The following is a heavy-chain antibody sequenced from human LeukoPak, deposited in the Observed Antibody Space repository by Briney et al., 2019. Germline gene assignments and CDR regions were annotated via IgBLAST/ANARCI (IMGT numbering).Heavy chain of an antibody. CDR1: GFTFSSYW. CDR3: ARDFDAGAFDI. V-gene: IGHV3-7*04. CDR2: IKQDGSEK. J-gene: IGHJ3*02. D-gene: IGHD3-9*01. Sequence: GGSLRLSCAASGFTFSSYWMSWVRQAPGKGPEWVANIKQDGSEKYYVDSVKGRFTISRGNAKNSLYLQMNSLRAEDTAVYYCARDFDAGAFDIWGQGTMVTVSS.